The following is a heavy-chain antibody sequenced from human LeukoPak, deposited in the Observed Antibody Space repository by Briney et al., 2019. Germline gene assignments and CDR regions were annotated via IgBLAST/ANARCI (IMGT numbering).Heavy chain of an antibody. J-gene: IGHJ1*01. V-gene: IGHV4-59*01. Sequence: SETLSLTCTVSGGSISSYYWSWIRQPPGKGLEWIAYIYYSGSTNYNPSLRSRVTISVDTSKNQFSLRLSSVTAADTAVYYCARGPYYYDSSGLEYFQHWGQGTLVTVSS. CDR1: GGSISSYY. CDR2: IYYSGST. CDR3: ARGPYYYDSSGLEYFQH. D-gene: IGHD3-22*01.